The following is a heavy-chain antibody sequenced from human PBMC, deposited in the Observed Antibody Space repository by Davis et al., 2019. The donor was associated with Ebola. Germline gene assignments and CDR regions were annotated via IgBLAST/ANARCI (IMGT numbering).Heavy chain of an antibody. CDR3: ARGREVVVVAAFEYYGMDV. CDR2: ISAYNGNT. V-gene: IGHV1-18*01. D-gene: IGHD2-15*01. J-gene: IGHJ6*02. Sequence: AASVKVSCKASGYTFTSYGISWVRQAPGQGLEWMGWISAYNGNTNYAQKLQGRVTMTTDTSTSTAYMELRSLRSDDTAVYYCARGREVVVVAAFEYYGMDVWGQGTTVTVSS. CDR1: GYTFTSYG.